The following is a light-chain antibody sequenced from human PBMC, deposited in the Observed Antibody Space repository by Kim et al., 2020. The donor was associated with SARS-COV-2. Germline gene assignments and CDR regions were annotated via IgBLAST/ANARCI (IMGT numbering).Light chain of an antibody. CDR1: QNVLYIANNQNY. CDR2: WAS. J-gene: IGKJ1*01. Sequence: DIVMTQSPESLTVSLGERATVNCKSSQNVLYIANNQNYLAWYQQKPGQPPRLLIYWASTRESGVPDRFSGAGSGTDFTLTISSLQAEDVAVYYCQQYYTTPWTFGQGTKVDIK. CDR3: QQYYTTPWT. V-gene: IGKV4-1*01.